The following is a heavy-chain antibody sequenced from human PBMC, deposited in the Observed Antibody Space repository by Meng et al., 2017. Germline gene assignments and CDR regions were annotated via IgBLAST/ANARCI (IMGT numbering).Heavy chain of an antibody. J-gene: IGHJ5*02. CDR1: GYTFTSYD. D-gene: IGHD6-13*01. V-gene: IGHV1-8*01. CDR2: MNPNSGNT. CDR3: ARGSSSWITNWFDP. Sequence: QGRLVQSGAEGKKPGASGKVSCKASGYTFTSYDINWVRQATGQGLEWMGWMNPNSGNTGYAQKFQGRVTMTRNTSISTAYMELSSLRSEDTAVYYCARGSSSWITNWFDPWGQGTLVTVSS.